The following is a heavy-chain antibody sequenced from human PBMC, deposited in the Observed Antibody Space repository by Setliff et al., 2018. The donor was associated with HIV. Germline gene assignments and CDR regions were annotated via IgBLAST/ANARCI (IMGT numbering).Heavy chain of an antibody. J-gene: IGHJ3*02. D-gene: IGHD6-13*01. V-gene: IGHV4-34*01. CDR1: GGSFDVYS. CDR3: ARTAPPRIAAPYNDPFDI. CDR2: IDQSGNT. Sequence: LSLTCAVSGGSFDVYSWSWIRQSPGKGLEWIGEIDQSGNTKYNPSLKSRVSISVDTSKSQFTLNLAAVSAADMAVYYCARTAPPRIAAPYNDPFDIWGQGTMVTVSS.